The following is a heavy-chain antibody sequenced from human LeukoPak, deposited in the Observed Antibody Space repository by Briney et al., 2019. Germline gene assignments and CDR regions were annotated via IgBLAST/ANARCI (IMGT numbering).Heavy chain of an antibody. V-gene: IGHV3-30-3*01. CDR3: ARAHYSDSSAYYSPFDY. J-gene: IGHJ4*02. D-gene: IGHD3-22*01. CDR2: ISYDGSNK. CDR1: GFTFSTYA. Sequence: GRSLRLSCAASGFTFSTYAMHWVRQAPGKGLEWVALISYDGSNKYYADSVKGRFTVSRDNSKDTLYLQLNSLSAEDTAVYYCARAHYSDSSAYYSPFDYWGQGTLVTVSS.